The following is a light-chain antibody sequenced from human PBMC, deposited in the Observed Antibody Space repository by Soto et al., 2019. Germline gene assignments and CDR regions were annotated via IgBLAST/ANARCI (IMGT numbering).Light chain of an antibody. Sequence: QSVLTQPASVSGSPGQSITISCSGTSNDVGGYDYVSWYQQHPGKAPKLIIFEVDNRPSGISFRFPGSKSGNTASLTISGLQSGDEADYYCSSFTGTTSLGVFGGGTKVTVL. CDR3: SSFTGTTSLGV. CDR1: SNDVGGYDY. J-gene: IGLJ3*02. CDR2: EVD. V-gene: IGLV2-14*03.